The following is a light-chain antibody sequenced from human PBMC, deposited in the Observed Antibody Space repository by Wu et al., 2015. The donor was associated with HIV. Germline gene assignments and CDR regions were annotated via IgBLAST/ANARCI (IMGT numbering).Light chain of an antibody. V-gene: IGKV3-15*01. CDR1: QILSRN. CDR2: GAS. CDR3: QQYNIWPRT. J-gene: IGKJ1*01. Sequence: EIMMTQSPATLSVSPGERATLSCRASQILSRNLAWYQQKPGQAPRLLIHGASTRATGVPARFSGTGSGTEFALTISNMQSEDSAVYYCQQYNIWPRTFGQGTKVEVK.